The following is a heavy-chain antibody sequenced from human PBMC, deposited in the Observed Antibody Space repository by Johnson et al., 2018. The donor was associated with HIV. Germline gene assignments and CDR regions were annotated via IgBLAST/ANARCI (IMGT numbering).Heavy chain of an antibody. D-gene: IGHD4-23*01. CDR2: ISYDGSNK. CDR1: GFTFSSYA. Sequence: QVQLVESGGGLLQPGRSLRLSCAASGFTFSSYAMHWVRQAPGKGLEWVAVISYDGSNKYYADSVKGRFTISRDNSKNTLYLQMNRLRAEDTAVYYCASGGDYGGNYGAFDIWGQGTMVTVSS. CDR3: ASGGDYGGNYGAFDI. J-gene: IGHJ3*02. V-gene: IGHV3-30*04.